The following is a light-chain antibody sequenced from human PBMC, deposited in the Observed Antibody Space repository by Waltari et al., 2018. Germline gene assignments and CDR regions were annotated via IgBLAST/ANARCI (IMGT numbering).Light chain of an antibody. J-gene: IGKJ4*01. CDR1: QSINRY. V-gene: IGKV3-11*01. CDR3: QQRTNS. CDR2: DAS. Sequence: EIVLTQSPATLSLSPGERATLSCRASQSINRYLAWYQQKPGQPPRLLIYDASKRATGIPARFSGSGSGTDFTLTISSLEPEDFVVYYCQQRTNSFGGGTKVEIK.